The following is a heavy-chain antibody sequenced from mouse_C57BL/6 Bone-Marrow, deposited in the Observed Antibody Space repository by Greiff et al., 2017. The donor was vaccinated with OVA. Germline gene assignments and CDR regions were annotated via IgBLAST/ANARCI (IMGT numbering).Heavy chain of an antibody. CDR3: ARSGYYGSSQLRGDY. J-gene: IGHJ2*01. V-gene: IGHV14-3*01. CDR1: GFNIKNTY. Sequence: EVQLQESVAELVRPGASVKLSCTASGFNIKNTYMHWVKQRPEQGLEWIGRIDPANGNTKYAPKFQGKATITADTSSNTAYLQLSSLTSEDTAIYYCARSGYYGSSQLRGDYWGQGTTLTVSS. CDR2: IDPANGNT. D-gene: IGHD1-1*01.